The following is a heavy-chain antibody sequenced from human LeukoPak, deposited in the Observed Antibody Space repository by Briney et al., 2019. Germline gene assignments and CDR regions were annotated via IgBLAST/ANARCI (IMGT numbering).Heavy chain of an antibody. D-gene: IGHD1-20*01. CDR2: IYSGGST. CDR3: ARDLRITGTTEGY. V-gene: IGHV3-66*01. J-gene: IGHJ4*02. CDR1: GFTVSSNY. Sequence: GGSLRLSCAASGFTVSSNYMSWVRQAPGKGLEWVSVIYSGGSTYYADSVKGRFTISRDNSKNTLYLQMNSLRAEDTAVYYCARDLRITGTTEGYWGQGTLVTVSS.